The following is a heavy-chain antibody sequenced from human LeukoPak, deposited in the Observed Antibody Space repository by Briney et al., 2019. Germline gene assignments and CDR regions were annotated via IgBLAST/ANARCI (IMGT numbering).Heavy chain of an antibody. CDR1: VYTFTTYY. CDR3: ARGVFGELEKLMFQH. CDR2: INPSGGST. Sequence: ASVTVSSKASVYTFTTYYIHWVRQAPGQGLEWMGIINPSGGSTSYPQKFQDRVTMTRDASTSTVYMELSSLKSDDTAIYYCARGVFGELEKLMFQHWGQGTLVTVSS. V-gene: IGHV1-46*01. J-gene: IGHJ1*01. D-gene: IGHD3-10*02.